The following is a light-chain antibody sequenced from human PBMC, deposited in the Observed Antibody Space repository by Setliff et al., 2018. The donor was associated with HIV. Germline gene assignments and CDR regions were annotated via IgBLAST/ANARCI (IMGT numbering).Light chain of an antibody. V-gene: IGLV2-14*02. Sequence: QSALTQPASVSGSPGQSSTISCTGTRSDIGTYDLVSWYRQYPGKAPKLIIYEVNRRPAGVSDRLSGSKSGNTASLTISGLQAEDEADYYCSSYTTSDTLVFGTGTKGTV. CDR1: RSDIGTYDL. J-gene: IGLJ1*01. CDR2: EVN. CDR3: SSYTTSDTLV.